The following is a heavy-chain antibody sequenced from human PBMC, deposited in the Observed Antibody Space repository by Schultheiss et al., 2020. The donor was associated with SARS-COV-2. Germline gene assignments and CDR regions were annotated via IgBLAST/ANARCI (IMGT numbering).Heavy chain of an antibody. J-gene: IGHJ5*02. Sequence: GESLKISCAASGFTFSNAWMSWVRQAPGKGLEWVGRIKSKTDGGTTDYAAPVKGRFTISRDDSKNTLYLQMNSLRAEDTAVYYCARARGLVRWFDPWGQGTLVTVSS. D-gene: IGHD6-19*01. CDR3: ARARGLVRWFDP. V-gene: IGHV3-15*01. CDR2: IKSKTDGGTT. CDR1: GFTFSNAW.